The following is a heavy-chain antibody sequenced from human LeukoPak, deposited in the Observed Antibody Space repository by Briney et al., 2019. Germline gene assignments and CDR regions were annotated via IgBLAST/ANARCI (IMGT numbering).Heavy chain of an antibody. CDR1: GFTFSSYS. D-gene: IGHD6-19*01. J-gene: IGHJ4*02. V-gene: IGHV3-21*01. CDR2: ISSSSYI. Sequence: PGGSLRLSCAASGFTFSSYSMNWVRQAPGKGQEWVSSISSSSYIYYADSVKGRFTISRDNAKNSLYLQMNSLRAEDTAVYYCARERVAGTFDYWGQGTLVTVSS. CDR3: ARERVAGTFDY.